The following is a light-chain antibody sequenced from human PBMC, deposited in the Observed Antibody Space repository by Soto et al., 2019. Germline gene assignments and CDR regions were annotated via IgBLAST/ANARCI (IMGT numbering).Light chain of an antibody. CDR1: QSISSN. Sequence: EIVMTQSPATLSVSPGERATLSCRASQSISSNLAWYQQKPGQAPRLLIYGASTRATGIPARFSASGSGTEFTLTISSLQSEDFAVYYCQQYSIWPYTFGQGTKLEIK. CDR2: GAS. V-gene: IGKV3-15*01. CDR3: QQYSIWPYT. J-gene: IGKJ2*01.